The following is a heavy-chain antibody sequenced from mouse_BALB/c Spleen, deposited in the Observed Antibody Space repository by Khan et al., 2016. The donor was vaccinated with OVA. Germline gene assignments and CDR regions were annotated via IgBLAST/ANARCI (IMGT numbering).Heavy chain of an antibody. CDR3: ASHVTGSFAY. Sequence: EVELVESGGDLMKPGGSLKLSCAASGFTFSTYGMSWVRQTPDKRLEWVATINSDGYYTYYPDSVQGRFTISRNNAKNTRYLQMSSLKSEDTAMYYCASHVTGSFAYWGQGTLVTVSA. D-gene: IGHD4-1*01. CDR1: GFTFSTYG. CDR2: INSDGYYT. J-gene: IGHJ3*01. V-gene: IGHV5-6*01.